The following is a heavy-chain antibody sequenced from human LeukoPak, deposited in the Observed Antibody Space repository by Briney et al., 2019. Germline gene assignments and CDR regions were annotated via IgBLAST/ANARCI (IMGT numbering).Heavy chain of an antibody. J-gene: IGHJ4*02. D-gene: IGHD5-12*01. CDR3: ARDDWISGLFDY. CDR1: GGSISNNY. Sequence: SETLSLTCTVSGGSISNNYWSWIRQPAGKGLEWIGRIDDSGSTNYNPYLKSRVSMSIDTSKEQISLNLASVTAADTAVYYCARDDWISGLFDYWGQGSLVTVSS. V-gene: IGHV4-4*07. CDR2: IDDSGST.